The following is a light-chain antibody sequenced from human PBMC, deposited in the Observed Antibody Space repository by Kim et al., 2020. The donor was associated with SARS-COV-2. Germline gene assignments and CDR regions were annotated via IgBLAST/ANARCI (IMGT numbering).Light chain of an antibody. CDR1: SRDIGNYNY. CDR2: DVN. V-gene: IGLV2-8*01. J-gene: IGLJ1*01. CDR3: SSYAGGNDFYV. Sequence: QSALTQPPSASGSLGQSVTISCTGTSRDIGNYNYVSWYQQSPGKAPKLIIYDVNKRPSGVPDRFSGSKSGNTASLTVSGLLAEDESLYYCSSYAGGNDFYVFGSGTKVTVL.